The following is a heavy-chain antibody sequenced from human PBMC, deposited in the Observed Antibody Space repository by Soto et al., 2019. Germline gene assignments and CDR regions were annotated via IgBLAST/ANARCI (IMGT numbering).Heavy chain of an antibody. D-gene: IGHD3-3*01. CDR1: GFTFSSYA. Sequence: GGSLRLSCAASGFTFSSYAMSWVRQAPGKGLEWVSAISGSGGSTYYADSVKGRFTISRDNSKNTLYLQMNSLRAEDTAVYYCAKLGIGYDFWSGYPDAFDIWGQGTMVTVSS. CDR3: AKLGIGYDFWSGYPDAFDI. J-gene: IGHJ3*02. CDR2: ISGSGGST. V-gene: IGHV3-23*01.